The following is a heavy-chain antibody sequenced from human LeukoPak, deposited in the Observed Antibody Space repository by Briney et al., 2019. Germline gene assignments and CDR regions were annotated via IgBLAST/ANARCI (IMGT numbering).Heavy chain of an antibody. D-gene: IGHD3-16*01. CDR2: IKQDGSEK. CDR3: ARVSSPSYGDQIYYDYYYIDV. CDR1: GFTFSTYW. V-gene: IGHV3-7*01. J-gene: IGHJ6*03. Sequence: PGGSLRLSCAASGFTFSTYWMSWVRQAPGKGLEWVANIKQDGSEKYYVDSVKGRFTISRDNAKNSLYLQMNSLRAEDTAVYYCARVSSPSYGDQIYYDYYYIDVWGKGTTVTVSS.